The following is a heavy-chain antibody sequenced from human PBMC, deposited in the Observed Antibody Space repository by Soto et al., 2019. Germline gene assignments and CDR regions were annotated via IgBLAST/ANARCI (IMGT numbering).Heavy chain of an antibody. CDR3: AREVVTMVRGVIITGYYGMDV. CDR1: GFTVSSNY. V-gene: IGHV3-21*01. CDR2: ISSRSSDI. Sequence: GALRLSCAASGFTVSSNYMSWVRQAQGKGLEWVSSISSRSSDIYYADSVKGRFTISRDNAKKSLYLQMTSLRAEDTAVYYCAREVVTMVRGVIITGYYGMDVWGQGTTVTVSS. J-gene: IGHJ6*02. D-gene: IGHD3-10*01.